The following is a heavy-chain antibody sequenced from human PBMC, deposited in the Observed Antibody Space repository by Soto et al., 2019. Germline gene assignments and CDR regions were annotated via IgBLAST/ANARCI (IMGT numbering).Heavy chain of an antibody. V-gene: IGHV1-2*04. Sequence: ASVKVSCKASGYTFTGYYMHWVRQAPGQGLEGMGWINPNSGGTNYAQKFQGWVTMTRDTSISTDYMELSRLRSDDTAVYYCARDEGYYYDSSGPYYYGMDVWGQGTTVTVSS. CDR1: GYTFTGYY. D-gene: IGHD3-22*01. CDR3: ARDEGYYYDSSGPYYYGMDV. CDR2: INPNSGGT. J-gene: IGHJ6*02.